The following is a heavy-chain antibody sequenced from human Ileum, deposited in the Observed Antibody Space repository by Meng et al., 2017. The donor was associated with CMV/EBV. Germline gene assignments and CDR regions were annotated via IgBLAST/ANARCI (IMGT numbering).Heavy chain of an antibody. Sequence: GGSLRLSCAASGFTFDSYDINWVRQAPGKGLEWVSYISSSGSTIFYADSVKGRFTISRDNAKNSLYLQMNSLRAEDTAVYYGARDNGGYWGRGQYGMDVWGQGTTVTVSS. CDR2: ISSSGSTI. D-gene: IGHD7-27*01. V-gene: IGHV3-48*03. CDR3: ARDNGGYWGRGQYGMDV. CDR1: GFTFDSYD. J-gene: IGHJ6*02.